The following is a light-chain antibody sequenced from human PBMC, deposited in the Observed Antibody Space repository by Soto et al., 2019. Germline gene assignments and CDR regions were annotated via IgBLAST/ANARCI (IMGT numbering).Light chain of an antibody. V-gene: IGKV1-39*01. CDR1: QSISSY. CDR2: GAS. Sequence: DIQMTQSPSSLSASVGDRVTITCRASQSISSYLNWYQQKPGKAPKVLIYGASNLQSGVPSRFSGSGSGTDFPLTISSLQTEDFATYYCQQSDSSPRTFGQGTRVEIK. J-gene: IGKJ1*01. CDR3: QQSDSSPRT.